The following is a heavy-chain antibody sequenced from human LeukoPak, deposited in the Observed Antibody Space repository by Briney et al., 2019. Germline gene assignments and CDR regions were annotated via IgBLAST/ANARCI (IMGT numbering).Heavy chain of an antibody. CDR1: GFTFSSYA. CDR3: AREGFLGGSHFDY. D-gene: IGHD2/OR15-2a*01. Sequence: PGGSLRLSCAASGFTFSSYAMSWVRQAPGKGLEWVSAISGSGGSTYYADSVKGRFTISRDNAKNSLYLQMNSLRAEDTAVYYCAREGFLGGSHFDYWGQGTLVTVSS. V-gene: IGHV3-23*01. CDR2: ISGSGGST. J-gene: IGHJ4*02.